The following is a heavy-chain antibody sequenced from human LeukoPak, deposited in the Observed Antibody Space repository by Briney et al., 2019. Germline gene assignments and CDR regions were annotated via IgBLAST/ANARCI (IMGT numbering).Heavy chain of an antibody. D-gene: IGHD5-24*01. Sequence: SETLSLTCTVSGGSISRSTFYWDWIRQPPGKGLEWIGSISYGGSTYYKPSLKSRVTISVDTSKNQFSLKVSSVTAADTAVYYCARHVEMTTIYFDYWGQGTLVTVSS. CDR3: ARHVEMTTIYFDY. J-gene: IGHJ4*02. V-gene: IGHV4-39*01. CDR1: GGSISRSTFY. CDR2: ISYGGST.